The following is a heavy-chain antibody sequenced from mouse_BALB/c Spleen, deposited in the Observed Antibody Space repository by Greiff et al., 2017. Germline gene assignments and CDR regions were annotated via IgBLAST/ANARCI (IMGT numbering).Heavy chain of an antibody. CDR3: ARWGWDVDYYAMDY. CDR2: IAPGSGST. V-gene: IGHV1S41*01. D-gene: IGHD4-1*01. J-gene: IGHJ4*01. Sequence: DLVKPGASVKLSCKASGYTFTSYWMNWIKQRPGQGLEWIGRIAPGSGSTYYNEMFKGKATLTVDTSSSTAYIQLSSLSSEDSAVYFCARWGWDVDYYAMDYWGQGTSVTVSS. CDR1: GYTFTSYW.